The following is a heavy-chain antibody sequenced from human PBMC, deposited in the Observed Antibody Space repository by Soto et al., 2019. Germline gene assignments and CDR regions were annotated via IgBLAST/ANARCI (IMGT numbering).Heavy chain of an antibody. CDR3: ARDRAGCSGGSCYAGY. V-gene: IGHV1-69*06. Sequence: ASVKVSCKASGGTFSSYAISWVRQAPGQGLEWMGGIIPIFGTANYAQKFQGRVTITADKSTSTAYMELSSLRSEDTAVYYCARDRAGCSGGSCYAGYWGQGTLVTVS. CDR2: IIPIFGTA. D-gene: IGHD2-15*01. CDR1: GGTFSSYA. J-gene: IGHJ4*02.